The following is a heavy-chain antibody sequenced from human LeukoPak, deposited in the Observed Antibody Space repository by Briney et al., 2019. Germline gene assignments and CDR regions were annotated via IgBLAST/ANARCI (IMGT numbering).Heavy chain of an antibody. V-gene: IGHV3-74*01. CDR3: ARSNYDSTTFYYHLDL. Sequence: GGSLRLSCAASGFTFSSYWMHWVRQAPGKGPVWVSRVDVHGQGTAYADSVKGRFTISRDNAKSTLSLQMNSLSAEDTAVYYSARSNYDSTTFYYHLDLWGQGTLVTVSS. J-gene: IGHJ5*02. D-gene: IGHD2/OR15-2a*01. CDR1: GFTFSSYW. CDR2: VDVHGQGT.